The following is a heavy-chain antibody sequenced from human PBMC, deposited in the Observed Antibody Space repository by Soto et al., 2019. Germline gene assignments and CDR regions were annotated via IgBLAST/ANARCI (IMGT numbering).Heavy chain of an antibody. CDR3: ERDRKNSNWPNFDS. CDR1: EDTFSIYT. CDR2: VLPFLDVT. Sequence: QVQLVQSGSEVKEPGSSVKISCKTSEDTFSIYTLSWVRQAPGQGLVWMGRVLPFLDVTTYSQRFQGRVTITADRSTTTAYMELSSLTFEDTAVYYCERDRKNSNWPNFDSWGPGTLVTVSS. J-gene: IGHJ4*02. V-gene: IGHV1-69*02. D-gene: IGHD6-13*01.